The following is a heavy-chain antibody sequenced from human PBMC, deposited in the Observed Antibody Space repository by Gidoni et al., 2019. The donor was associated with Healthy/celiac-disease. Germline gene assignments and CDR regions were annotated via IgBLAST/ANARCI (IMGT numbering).Heavy chain of an antibody. V-gene: IGHV3-11*06. Sequence: QVQLVESGGGLVKPGGSLSLSCSASGFTISDYYMSWIRQAPGKGLEWVSYISSSSSYTNYADSVKGRFTISRDNAKNSLYLQMNSLRAEDTAVYYCARRLAAAGTWWFDPWGQGTLVTVSS. CDR1: GFTISDYY. CDR2: ISSSSSYT. D-gene: IGHD6-13*01. CDR3: ARRLAAAGTWWFDP. J-gene: IGHJ5*02.